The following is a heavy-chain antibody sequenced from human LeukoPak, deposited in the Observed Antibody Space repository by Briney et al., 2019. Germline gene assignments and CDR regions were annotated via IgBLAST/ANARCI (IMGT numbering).Heavy chain of an antibody. Sequence: SETLSLTCTVSGGSISTYYWNWIRQPPGKGLEWIGYIYYSGSTNHHPSLKSRVTISVDTSKNQFSLKLSSVTAADTAVYYCARARHPNWFDPWGQGTLVTVSS. CDR3: ARARHPNWFDP. CDR2: IYYSGST. J-gene: IGHJ5*02. CDR1: GGSISTYY. V-gene: IGHV4-59*01.